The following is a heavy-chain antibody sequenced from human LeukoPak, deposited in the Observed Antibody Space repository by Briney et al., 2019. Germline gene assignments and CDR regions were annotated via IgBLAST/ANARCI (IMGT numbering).Heavy chain of an antibody. J-gene: IGHJ4*02. CDR2: ISSSGSTI. CDR3: ATRLYGSGSFDY. V-gene: IGHV3-11*04. Sequence: PGGSLRLSCAASGFTFSDYYMSWIRQAPGKGLEWVSYISSSGSTIYYVDSVKGRFTISRDNAKDSLYLQMNSLRAEDTAVYYCATRLYGSGSFDYWGQGTLVTVSS. CDR1: GFTFSDYY. D-gene: IGHD3-10*01.